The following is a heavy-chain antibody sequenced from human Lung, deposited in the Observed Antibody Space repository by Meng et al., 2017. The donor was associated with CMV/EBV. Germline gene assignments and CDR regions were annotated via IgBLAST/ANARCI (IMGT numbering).Heavy chain of an antibody. CDR3: ARTLAGPFDS. V-gene: IGHV1-2*02. J-gene: IGHJ4*02. D-gene: IGHD2/OR15-2a*01. CDR1: RLTFNGYD. CDR2: VSPKTGDT. Sequence: QVPLAQSGAWVQKPGASVKGSCKVSRLTFNGYDIHWVRQAPGQGLEWMGSVSPKTGDTNFAQKFHGRVTLTRDTSINTAYLGLNRLTSDDTAVYYCARTLAGPFDSWGQGTLVTVSS.